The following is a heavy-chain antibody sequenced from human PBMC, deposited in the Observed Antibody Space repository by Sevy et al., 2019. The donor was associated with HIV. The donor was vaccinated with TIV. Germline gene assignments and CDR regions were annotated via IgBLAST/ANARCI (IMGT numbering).Heavy chain of an antibody. V-gene: IGHV1-2*02. CDR1: GYTFTGYY. CDR2: INHNSGGT. D-gene: IGHD2-2*01. Sequence: ASVKVSCKASGYTFTGYYMHWVRQAPGQGLEWMGWINHNSGGTNYAQKFQGRVTMTRDTSISTAYMELSRLRSDDTAVYYCARDLSCSSTSYYLPLLRTTGYYGMDVWGQGTTVTVSS. J-gene: IGHJ6*02. CDR3: ARDLSCSSTSYYLPLLRTTGYYGMDV.